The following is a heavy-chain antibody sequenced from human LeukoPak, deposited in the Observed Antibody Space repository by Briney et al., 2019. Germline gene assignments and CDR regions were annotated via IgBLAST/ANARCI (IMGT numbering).Heavy chain of an antibody. CDR2: IYYSGST. CDR3: ASSFYCSGGSCTDNWFDP. V-gene: IGHV4-39*07. Sequence: SETLSLTCTVSGGSIRNSDYYWGWIRQPPGKGLECIGIIYYSGSTYYNPSLKSRVTISVDTSKNQFSLKLSSVTAADTAVYYCASSFYCSGGSCTDNWFDPWGQGTLVTVSS. D-gene: IGHD2-15*01. CDR1: GGSIRNSDYY. J-gene: IGHJ5*02.